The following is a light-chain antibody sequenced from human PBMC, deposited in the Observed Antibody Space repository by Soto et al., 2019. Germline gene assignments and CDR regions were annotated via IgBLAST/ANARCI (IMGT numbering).Light chain of an antibody. CDR3: GTWDNSLIVGV. CDR2: DNN. Sequence: QAVLTQPPSVSAAPGQKVTISCSGSSSNIGNNYVSWYQHLPGTAPKLLIYDNNKRPSGIPDRFSGSKSGTSATLGITGLQTGDEADYYCGTWDNSLIVGVFGGGTKLTVL. J-gene: IGLJ2*01. V-gene: IGLV1-51*01. CDR1: SSNIGNNY.